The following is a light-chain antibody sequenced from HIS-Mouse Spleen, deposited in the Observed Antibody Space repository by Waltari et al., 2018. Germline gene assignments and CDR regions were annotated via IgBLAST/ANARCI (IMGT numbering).Light chain of an antibody. V-gene: IGLV2-8*01. J-gene: IGLJ2*01. CDR1: TSDVGGYNY. CDR3: SSYAGSNIVV. CDR2: EVS. Sequence: QSALTQPPSASGSPGPSVTIPCTGTTSDVGGYNYVSWYQQHPGKAPKLMIYEVSKRPSGVPDRFSGSKSGNTASLTVSGLQAEDEADYYCSSYAGSNIVVFGGGTKLTVL.